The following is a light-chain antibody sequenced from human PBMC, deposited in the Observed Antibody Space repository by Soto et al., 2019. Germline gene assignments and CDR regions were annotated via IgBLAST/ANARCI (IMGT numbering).Light chain of an antibody. J-gene: IGKJ2*01. CDR1: QSVSSN. V-gene: IGKV3D-15*01. Sequence: IVMKLSRAAVSVAPGERATLCCRDSQSVSSNLAWYQQKPGHAPRLLIYGASSRATGIPDRFSGSGSGTEFTLTISSLQSEDYAVYYCQQYNNWPPYTFPQGSKVDI. CDR3: QQYNNWPPYT. CDR2: GAS.